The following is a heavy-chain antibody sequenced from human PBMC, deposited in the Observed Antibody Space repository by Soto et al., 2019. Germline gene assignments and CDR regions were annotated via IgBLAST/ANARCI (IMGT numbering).Heavy chain of an antibody. CDR2: IYYSGST. D-gene: IGHD3-10*01. Sequence: QVQLQESGPGLVKPSQTLSLTCTVSGGSISSGGYYWSWIRQHPGKGLEWIGYIYYSGSTYSNPALKSRFTISVDTSKNQFSLKLSSVTAADTAVYYCARVFGFGGMDVWGQGTTVTVSS. J-gene: IGHJ6*02. V-gene: IGHV4-31*03. CDR1: GGSISSGGYY. CDR3: ARVFGFGGMDV.